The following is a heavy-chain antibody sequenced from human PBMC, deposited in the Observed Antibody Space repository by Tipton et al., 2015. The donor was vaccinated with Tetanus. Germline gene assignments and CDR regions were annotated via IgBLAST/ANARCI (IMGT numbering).Heavy chain of an antibody. J-gene: IGHJ4*02. Sequence: TLSLTCTVSRGSINSGTFYWDWIRQPPGRGLEWIGNIYYKGSTNYNPSLRSRVTISIDTSSNQFSLKLTSVTPADTAIYYCARGPSYSGAWYHYWGQGAMVTVSP. V-gene: IGHV4-39*07. CDR1: RGSINSGTFY. CDR3: ARGPSYSGAWYHY. CDR2: IYYKGST. D-gene: IGHD6-19*01.